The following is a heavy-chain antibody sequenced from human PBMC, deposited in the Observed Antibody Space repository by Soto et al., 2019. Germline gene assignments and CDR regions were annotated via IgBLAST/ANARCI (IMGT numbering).Heavy chain of an antibody. J-gene: IGHJ4*02. CDR2: MSNDGKNK. Sequence: QVQLVESGGGVVQPGRSLRLSCAACGFTVSNYGTQWVRQAPGKGLEWVEIMSNDGKNKFYGDSVKGRFSISRDVSKNTLYLQIDGLKTGDTAVYSGARDVYGWCNSCLRNMVEYWGQGTLVTVSS. V-gene: IGHV3-30*03. D-gene: IGHD2-15*01. CDR3: ARDVYGWCNSCLRNMVEY. CDR1: GFTVSNYG.